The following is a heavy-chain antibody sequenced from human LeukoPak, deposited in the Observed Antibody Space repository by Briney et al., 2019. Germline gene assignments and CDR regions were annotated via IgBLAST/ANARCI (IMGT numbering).Heavy chain of an antibody. CDR2: ISSNGSTI. J-gene: IGHJ3*02. CDR3: ARGARGWYHAFDI. D-gene: IGHD6-19*01. CDR1: GFTFSSYE. V-gene: IGHV3-48*03. Sequence: GGSLRLSCAASGFTFSSYEMNWVRQAPGKGLEWVSYISSNGSTIYYADSVKGRFTISRDNAKNSLYLQMNSLRAEDTAVYYCARGARGWYHAFDIWGPGTMVTVSS.